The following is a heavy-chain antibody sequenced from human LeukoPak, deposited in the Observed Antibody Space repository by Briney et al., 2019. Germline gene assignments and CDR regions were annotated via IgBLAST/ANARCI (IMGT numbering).Heavy chain of an antibody. CDR3: ARPYYDFWSGYYIGAFDI. CDR2: IYYSGST. J-gene: IGHJ3*02. V-gene: IGHV4-31*03. D-gene: IGHD3-3*01. CDR1: GGSISSGGYY. Sequence: PSETLSLTCTVSGGSISSGGYYWSWIRQHPGKGLEWIGCIYYSGSTYYNPSLKSRVTISVDTSKNQFSLKLSSVTAADTAVYYCARPYYDFWSGYYIGAFDIWGQGTMVTVSS.